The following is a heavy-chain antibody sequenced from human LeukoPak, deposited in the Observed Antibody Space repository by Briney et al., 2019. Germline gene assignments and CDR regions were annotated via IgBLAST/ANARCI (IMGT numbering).Heavy chain of an antibody. Sequence: GGSLRLTCAGSGFSFSSHGMNWVRQAPGKGLEWVSGINWNGGSTGYADSVEGRFTISRDNAKNSLYLQMNSLRAEDTAVYYCAELGITMIGGVWGKGTTVTISS. CDR3: AELGITMIGGV. D-gene: IGHD3-10*02. V-gene: IGHV3-20*04. J-gene: IGHJ6*04. CDR1: GFSFSSHG. CDR2: INWNGGST.